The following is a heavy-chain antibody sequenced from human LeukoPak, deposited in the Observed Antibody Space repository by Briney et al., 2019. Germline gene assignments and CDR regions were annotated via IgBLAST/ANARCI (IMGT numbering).Heavy chain of an antibody. CDR2: ISYDGSDK. D-gene: IGHD5-12*01. V-gene: IGHV3-30*04. CDR1: GFTFSSYA. CDR3: ARARPSMWIDY. Sequence: TGGSLRLPCAAPGFTFSSYAMYWVRQAPGKGLEWVAVISYDGSDKFYADSVKGRFTISRDSSKNTLYLQMNSLRPEDTAVYYCARARPSMWIDYWGQGTLVTISS. J-gene: IGHJ4*02.